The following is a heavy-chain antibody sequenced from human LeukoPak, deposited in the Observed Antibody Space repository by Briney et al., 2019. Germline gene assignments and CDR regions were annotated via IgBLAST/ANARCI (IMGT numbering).Heavy chain of an antibody. D-gene: IGHD3-16*02. V-gene: IGHV1-2*02. J-gene: IGHJ4*02. Sequence: ASVKVSCKASGYTFTGYYMHWVRQAPGQGGEWMGWINPNSGGTNYAQKFQGRVTMTRDTSISTAYMELSRLRSDDTAVYYCARDPNYDYVWGSYRDDYWGQGTLITVSS. CDR3: ARDPNYDYVWGSYRDDY. CDR2: INPNSGGT. CDR1: GYTFTGYY.